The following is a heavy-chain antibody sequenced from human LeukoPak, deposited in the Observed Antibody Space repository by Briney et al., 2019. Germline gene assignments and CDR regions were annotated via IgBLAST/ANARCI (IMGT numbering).Heavy chain of an antibody. J-gene: IGHJ5*02. CDR2: IKQDGSEK. CDR1: GFTFSSYW. D-gene: IGHD3-10*01. CDR3: ARHYYGSGTVAWFDP. V-gene: IGHV3-7*01. Sequence: GGSLRLSCAASGFTFSSYWMSWVRQAPGKGLEWVANIKQDGSEKYYVDSVKGRFTISRDNAKNSLYLQMNSLRAEDTAVYYCARHYYGSGTVAWFDPWGQGTLVTVSS.